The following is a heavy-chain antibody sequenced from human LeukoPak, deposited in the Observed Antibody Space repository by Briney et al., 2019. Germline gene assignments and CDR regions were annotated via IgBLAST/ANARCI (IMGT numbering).Heavy chain of an antibody. D-gene: IGHD6-13*01. CDR2: ISSSSSYI. CDR3: AKVPKGGYFDY. Sequence: PGGSLTLSCAASGFAVSSTYMIWVRQAPGKGLEWVSSISSSSSYIYYADSVKGRFTISRDNAKNSLYLQMNSLRAEDTAVYYCAKVPKGGYFDYWGQGTLVTVSS. CDR1: GFAVSSTY. V-gene: IGHV3-21*04. J-gene: IGHJ4*02.